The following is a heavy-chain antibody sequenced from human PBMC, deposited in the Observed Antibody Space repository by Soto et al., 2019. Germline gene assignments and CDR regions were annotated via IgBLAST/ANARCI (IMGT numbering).Heavy chain of an antibody. CDR3: DTAFDY. D-gene: IGHD1-1*01. J-gene: IGHJ4*02. CDR1: GGSISSDSSY. V-gene: IGHV4-39*01. Sequence: SETLSLTCTVSGGSISSDSSYWDWVRQPPGKGLEWIGTMSSGGRTLYSPSLRGRVTLSVDTSKNQFSLKMSSVTATDTAVYYYDTAFDYWGQGTLVTVSS. CDR2: MSSGGRT.